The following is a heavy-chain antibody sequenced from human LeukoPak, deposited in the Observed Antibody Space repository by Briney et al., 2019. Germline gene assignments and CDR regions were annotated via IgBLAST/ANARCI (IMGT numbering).Heavy chain of an antibody. CDR1: GFTFSSYG. D-gene: IGHD6-13*01. Sequence: GGSLRLSCAASGFTFSSYGMHGVRQAPRKGLEWVAVISYDGSNTYYADSVKGRFTISRDNSKNTLYLKMNSLRAEDTAVYYCAKDQGSSSWLSYYYYYGMDVWGQGTTVTVSS. V-gene: IGHV3-30*18. J-gene: IGHJ6*02. CDR2: ISYDGSNT. CDR3: AKDQGSSSWLSYYYYYGMDV.